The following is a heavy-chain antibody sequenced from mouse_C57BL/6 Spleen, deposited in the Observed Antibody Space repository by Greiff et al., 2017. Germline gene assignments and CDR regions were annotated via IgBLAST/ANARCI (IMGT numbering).Heavy chain of an antibody. D-gene: IGHD4-1*01. CDR2: IWSGGST. Sequence: QVQLKESGPGLVQPSQSLSITCTVSGFSLTSYGVHWVRQSPGQGLEWLGVIWSGGSTAYNAAFISRLGISKDNSKSQVFFKMNSLQADDTAIYYCSRKTDWDVGYFDYWGQGTTLTVSS. J-gene: IGHJ2*01. CDR1: GFSLTSYG. V-gene: IGHV2-2*01. CDR3: SRKTDWDVGYFDY.